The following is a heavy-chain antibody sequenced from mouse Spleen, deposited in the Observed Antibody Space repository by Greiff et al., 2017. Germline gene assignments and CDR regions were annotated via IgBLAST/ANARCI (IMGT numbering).Heavy chain of an antibody. CDR3: ARWTVVATNYYAMDY. J-gene: IGHJ4*01. V-gene: IGHV1-61*01. Sequence: VQLQQPGAELVRPGSSVKLSCKASGYTFTSYWMDWVKQRPGQGLEWIGNIYPSDSETHYNQKFKDKATLTVDKSSSTAYMQLSSLTSEDSAVYYCARWTVVATNYYAMDYWGQGTSVTVSS. CDR2: IYPSDSET. D-gene: IGHD1-1*01. CDR1: GYTFTSYW.